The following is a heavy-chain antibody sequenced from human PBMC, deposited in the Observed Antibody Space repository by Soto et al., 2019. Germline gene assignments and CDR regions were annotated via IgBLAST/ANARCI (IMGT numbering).Heavy chain of an antibody. J-gene: IGHJ6*02. D-gene: IGHD6-13*01. CDR2: INHSGST. V-gene: IGHV4-34*01. CDR3: ASIAAAGINYYYYGMDV. CDR1: GGSFSGYY. Sequence: SETLSLTCAVYGGSFSGYYWSWFRQPPGKGLEWIGEINHSGSTNYNPSLKSRVTISVDTSKNQFSLKLSSVTAADTAVYYCASIAAAGINYYYYGMDVWGQGTTVTVSS.